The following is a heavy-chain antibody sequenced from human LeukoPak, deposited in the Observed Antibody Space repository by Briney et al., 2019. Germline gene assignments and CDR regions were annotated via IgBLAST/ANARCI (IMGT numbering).Heavy chain of an antibody. CDR1: GFSFRTYW. D-gene: IGHD3-10*01. CDR3: ARSGSSMEY. CDR2: IKQDGGEK. V-gene: IGHV3-7*01. J-gene: IGHJ4*02. Sequence: GGSLRLSCAASGFSFRTYWMSWVRQAPGKGLEWVANIKQDGGEKNYLDSVKGRFTISRDNAKNSLDLQMNSLRAEDTAVYYCARSGSSMEYWGQGTLVTVSS.